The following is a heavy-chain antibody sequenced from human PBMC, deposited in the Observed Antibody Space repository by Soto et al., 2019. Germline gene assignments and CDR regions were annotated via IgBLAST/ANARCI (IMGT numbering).Heavy chain of an antibody. CDR3: AHCPRIDYYDSSGYYSDY. Sequence: GSGPTLVNPTQTLTLTCTFSGFSLSTSGVGVGWIRQPPGKALEWLALIYWNDDKRYSPSLKSRLTITKDTSKNQVVLTMTNMDPVDTATYYCAHCPRIDYYDSSGYYSDYWGQGTLVTVSS. V-gene: IGHV2-5*01. J-gene: IGHJ4*02. D-gene: IGHD3-22*01. CDR1: GFSLSTSGVG. CDR2: IYWNDDK.